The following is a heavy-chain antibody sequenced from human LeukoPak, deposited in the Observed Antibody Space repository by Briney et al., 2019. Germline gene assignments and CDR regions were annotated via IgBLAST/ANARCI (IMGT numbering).Heavy chain of an antibody. CDR3: ARLYEYYDSSGYYYGSLSPYYYYGMDV. CDR1: GGSISSYY. Sequence: SETLSLTCTVSGGSISSYYWSWIRQPPGKGLEWIGYIYYSGSTNYNPSLKSRVTISVDTSKNQFSLKLSSVTAADTAAYYCARLYEYYDSSGYYYGSLSPYYYYGMDVWGQGTTVTVSS. CDR2: IYYSGST. D-gene: IGHD3-22*01. J-gene: IGHJ6*02. V-gene: IGHV4-59*01.